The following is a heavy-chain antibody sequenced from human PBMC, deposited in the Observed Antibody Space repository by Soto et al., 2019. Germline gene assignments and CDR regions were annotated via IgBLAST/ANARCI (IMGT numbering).Heavy chain of an antibody. D-gene: IGHD3-22*01. CDR3: ARTSLQYYYDSSGYYYSRGDYLDY. Sequence: GGSLRLSCAASGFTFSSYAMHWVRQAPGKGLEWVAVISYDGSNKYYADSVKGRFTISRDNSKNTLYLQMNSLRAEDTAVYYCARTSLQYYYDSSGYYYSRGDYLDYWGQGTLVTVSS. V-gene: IGHV3-30-3*01. CDR1: GFTFSSYA. CDR2: ISYDGSNK. J-gene: IGHJ4*02.